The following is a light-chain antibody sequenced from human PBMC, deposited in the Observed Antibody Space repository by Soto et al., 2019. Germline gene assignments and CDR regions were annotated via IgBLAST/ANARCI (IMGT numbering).Light chain of an antibody. CDR3: QQFSSYPLT. CDR1: QSLVNTY. J-gene: IGKJ4*01. Sequence: EVVLTQSPGSLSLSPGDRATLSCRASQSLVNTYVAWYQQKAGQAPRLLIFDASTRATGIPDRFSGSGSGTDFTLSISRLEPEDFAVYYCQQFSSYPLTFGGGTKVEIK. V-gene: IGKV3-20*01. CDR2: DAS.